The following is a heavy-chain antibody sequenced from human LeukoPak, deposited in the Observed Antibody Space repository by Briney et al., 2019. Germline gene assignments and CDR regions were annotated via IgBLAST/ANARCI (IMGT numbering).Heavy chain of an antibody. V-gene: IGHV1-2*02. CDR3: ARSFAYYYYMDV. Sequence: GASVTVSCKASGYTFTGYYMHWVRQAPGQGLEWMGWINPNSGGTNYAQKFQGRVTMTRDTSISTAYMELSRLRSDDTAVYYCARSFAYYYYMDVWGKGATVTVSS. CDR1: GYTFTGYY. J-gene: IGHJ6*03. CDR2: INPNSGGT.